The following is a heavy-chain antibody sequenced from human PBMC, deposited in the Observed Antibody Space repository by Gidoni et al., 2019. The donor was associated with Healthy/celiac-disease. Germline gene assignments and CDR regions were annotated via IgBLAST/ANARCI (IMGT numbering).Heavy chain of an antibody. D-gene: IGHD5-12*01. CDR3: ARGVGYAEYYFDY. CDR1: GGSISSYY. CDR2: IYYSGST. V-gene: IGHV4-59*01. J-gene: IGHJ4*02. Sequence: QVQLQESGPGLVKPSETLSLTCTVSGGSISSYYWSWIRQPPGKGLEWTGYIYYSGSTNYNPSLKSRVTISVDTSKNQFSLKLSSVTAADTAVYYCARGVGYAEYYFDYWGQGTLVTVSS.